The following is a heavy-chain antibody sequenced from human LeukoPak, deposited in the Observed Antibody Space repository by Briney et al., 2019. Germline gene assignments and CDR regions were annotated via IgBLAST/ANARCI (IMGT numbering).Heavy chain of an antibody. V-gene: IGHV4-4*07. D-gene: IGHD1-14*01. Sequence: PSETLSLTCTVSGGSISNYYWSWIRQPAGKGLEWIGRIYASGSTSYNPSLKSRVTMSVDTSKNQFSLKLNSVTAADTAVYYCARDVNPTGFFDYWGQGTLVTVSS. J-gene: IGHJ4*02. CDR3: ARDVNPTGFFDY. CDR1: GGSISNYY. CDR2: IYASGST.